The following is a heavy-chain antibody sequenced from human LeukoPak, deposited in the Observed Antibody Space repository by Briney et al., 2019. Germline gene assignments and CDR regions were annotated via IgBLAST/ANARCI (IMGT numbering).Heavy chain of an antibody. CDR3: ARLAAASPGY. CDR2: ISSDTSNK. D-gene: IGHD3-16*01. V-gene: IGHV3-30*10. J-gene: IGHJ4*02. CDR1: GFPFVAYA. Sequence: GGSLRLSCATSGFPFVAYALHWVRQAPGKGLEWVAVISSDTSNKYYMDSVKGRFTVSRDNSKNTLYLQMDSLRPEDTAVYYCARLAAASPGYWGQGTLVTVSS.